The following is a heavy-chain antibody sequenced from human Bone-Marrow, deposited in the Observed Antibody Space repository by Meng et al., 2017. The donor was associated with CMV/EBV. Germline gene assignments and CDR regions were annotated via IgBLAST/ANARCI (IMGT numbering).Heavy chain of an antibody. D-gene: IGHD2-15*01. Sequence: GGSLRLSCAASGFTFDDYGMSWVRQAPGKGLEWVSGINWNGGSTGYADSVKGRFTISRDNAKNSLYLQMNSLRAEDTALYYCARDPGYCSGGSCYSASGYYYGMDVWGQGVTVTVSS. CDR2: INWNGGST. CDR1: GFTFDDYG. J-gene: IGHJ6*02. CDR3: ARDPGYCSGGSCYSASGYYYGMDV. V-gene: IGHV3-20*04.